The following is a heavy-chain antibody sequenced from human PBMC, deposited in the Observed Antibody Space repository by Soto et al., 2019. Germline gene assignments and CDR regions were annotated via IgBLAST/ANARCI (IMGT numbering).Heavy chain of an antibody. CDR1: GGSISSYY. CDR2: IYTSGSA. D-gene: IGHD3-22*01. Sequence: PSETLSLTCTVSGGSISSYYWSWIRQPAGKXLEWIGRIYTSGSANYNPSLKSRVTMSVDTSKNQFSLKLSSVTAADTAVYYCARDHRDSSGYYPYNWFDPWGQGTLVTVCS. J-gene: IGHJ5*02. CDR3: ARDHRDSSGYYPYNWFDP. V-gene: IGHV4-4*07.